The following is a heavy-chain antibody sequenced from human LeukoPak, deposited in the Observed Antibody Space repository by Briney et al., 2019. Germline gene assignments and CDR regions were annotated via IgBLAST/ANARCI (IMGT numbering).Heavy chain of an antibody. V-gene: IGHV3-30-3*01. CDR2: ISYDGGNK. CDR1: GFTFSSYA. Sequence: GGSLRLSCAASGFTFSSYAVHWVRQAPGKGLEWVAVISYDGGNKYYADSVKGRFTISRDNSKNTLYVQMNSLRAEDTAVYYCASDRWGTMVRGVIDYWGQGTLVTVSS. D-gene: IGHD3-10*01. J-gene: IGHJ4*02. CDR3: ASDRWGTMVRGVIDY.